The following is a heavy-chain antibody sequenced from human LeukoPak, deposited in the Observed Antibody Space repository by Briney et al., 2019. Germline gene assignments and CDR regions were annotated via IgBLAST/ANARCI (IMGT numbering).Heavy chain of an antibody. Sequence: GGSLRLSCAASGFTVSSNYMSWVRQAPGKGLEWVSVIYSGGSTYYADSVKGRFTISRDNSKDTLYLQMNSLRAEDTAVYYCARVRRGGSSWYFEDYYYYGMDVWGQGTTVTVSS. CDR2: IYSGGST. CDR1: GFTVSSNY. V-gene: IGHV3-53*01. J-gene: IGHJ6*02. D-gene: IGHD6-13*01. CDR3: ARVRRGGSSWYFEDYYYYGMDV.